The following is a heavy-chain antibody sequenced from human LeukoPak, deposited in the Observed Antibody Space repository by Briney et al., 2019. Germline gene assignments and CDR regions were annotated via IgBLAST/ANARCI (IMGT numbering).Heavy chain of an antibody. V-gene: IGHV3-48*04. Sequence: GGSLRLSCAASGFTFSSYSMNWVRQAPGKGLEWVSYISSSSSTIYYADSVKGRFTMSRDNAKNTLYLQMNSLRAEDTAVYYCARRKEQLVLYYYYYYMDVWGKGTTVTVSS. J-gene: IGHJ6*03. CDR2: ISSSSSTI. CDR3: ARRKEQLVLYYYYYYMDV. D-gene: IGHD6-13*01. CDR1: GFTFSSYS.